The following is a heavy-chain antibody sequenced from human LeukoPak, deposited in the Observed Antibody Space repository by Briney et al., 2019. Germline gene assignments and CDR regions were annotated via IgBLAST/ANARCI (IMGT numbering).Heavy chain of an antibody. CDR2: IYYSGST. J-gene: IGHJ5*02. Sequence: PSQTLSLTCTVSCGSISSGGYYWSWIRQHPGKGLEWIGYIYYSGSTYYNPSLKSRVTISVDTSKNQFSLKLSSVTAADTAVYYCARDLASTTGQNWFGPWGQGTLVTVSS. CDR3: ARDLASTTGQNWFGP. CDR1: CGSISSGGYY. D-gene: IGHD4-11*01. V-gene: IGHV4-31*03.